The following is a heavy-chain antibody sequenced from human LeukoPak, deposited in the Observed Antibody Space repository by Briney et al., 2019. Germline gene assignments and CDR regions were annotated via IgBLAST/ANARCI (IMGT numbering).Heavy chain of an antibody. V-gene: IGHV5-10-1*01. Sequence: GESLKISCKGSGYSFTSYWITWVRQMPGKGLEWMGRIDPGDSYTIYNPSFQGPVTISTDKSIRTAYLQWSSLAASDTAMYYCAGRGYSYAYDYWGQGTLVTVSS. J-gene: IGHJ4*02. CDR1: GYSFTSYW. CDR2: IDPGDSYT. D-gene: IGHD5-18*01. CDR3: AGRGYSYAYDY.